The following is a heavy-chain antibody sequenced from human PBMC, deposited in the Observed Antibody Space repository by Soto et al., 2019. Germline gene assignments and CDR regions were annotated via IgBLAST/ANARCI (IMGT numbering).Heavy chain of an antibody. D-gene: IGHD2-2*01. CDR3: TSAKDIVVVPAASFSPLLDI. CDR2: IRSKAYGGTT. V-gene: IGHV3-49*03. CDR1: GFTFGDYA. Sequence: GGSLRLSCTASGFTFGDYAMSWFRQAPGKGLEWVGFIRSKAYGGTTEYAASVKGRFTISRDDSKSIAYLQMNSLKTEDTAVYYCTSAKDIVVVPAASFSPLLDIWGQGTMVTVSS. J-gene: IGHJ3*02.